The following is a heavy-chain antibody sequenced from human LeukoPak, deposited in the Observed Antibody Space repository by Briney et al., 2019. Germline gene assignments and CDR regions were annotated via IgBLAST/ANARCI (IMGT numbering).Heavy chain of an antibody. V-gene: IGHV3-15*01. CDR3: STVSPYYGSGTTSPYS. D-gene: IGHD3-10*01. CDR1: GFPFSNDW. J-gene: IGHJ4*02. CDR2: IKSKTDGGKT. Sequence: GGSLRLSCAASGFPFSNDWMSWVRQAPGKGLEWVGRIKSKTDGGKTDYAAPVQVRFSTSREGSENTLYLQMNGLNPDDTDGYYCSTVSPYYGSGTTSPYSWGQGNLVVVSS.